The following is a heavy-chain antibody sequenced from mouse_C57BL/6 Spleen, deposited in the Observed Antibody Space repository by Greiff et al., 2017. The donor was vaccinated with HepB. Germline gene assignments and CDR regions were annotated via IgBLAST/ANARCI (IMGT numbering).Heavy chain of an antibody. D-gene: IGHD1-1*01. V-gene: IGHV5-4*03. Sequence: EVKVEESGGGLVKPGGSLKLSCAASGFTFSSYAMSWVRQTPEKRLEWVATISDGGSYTYYPDNVKGRFTISRDNAKNNLYLQMSHLKSEDTAMYYCARGDYEGWGQGTTLTVSS. CDR3: ARGDYEG. CDR1: GFTFSSYA. CDR2: ISDGGSYT. J-gene: IGHJ2*01.